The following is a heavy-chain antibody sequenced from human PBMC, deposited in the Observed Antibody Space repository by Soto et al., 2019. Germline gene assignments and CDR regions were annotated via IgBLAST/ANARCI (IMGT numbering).Heavy chain of an antibody. V-gene: IGHV3-15*01. D-gene: IGHD3-9*01. Sequence: PGGSLRLSCAASGFTFSNAWMSWVRQAPGKGLEWVGRIKSKTDGGTTDYAAPVKGRFTISRDDSKNTLYLQMNSLKTEDTAVYYCTTNDHDILTGYYTDFDYWGQGTLVTVSS. CDR3: TTNDHDILTGYYTDFDY. CDR2: IKSKTDGGTT. CDR1: GFTFSNAW. J-gene: IGHJ4*02.